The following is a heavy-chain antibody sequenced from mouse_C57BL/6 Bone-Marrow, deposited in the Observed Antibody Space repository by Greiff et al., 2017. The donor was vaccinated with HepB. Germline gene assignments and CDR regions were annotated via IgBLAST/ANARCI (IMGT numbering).Heavy chain of an antibody. J-gene: IGHJ4*01. CDR3: ARWGTPHSNYNAMDY. CDR1: GFTLSDYY. Sequence: EVKLMESGGGLVQPGGSLKLSCAASGFTLSDYYMYWVRQTPEKRLEWVAYISNGGGSTYYPDTVKGRFTISRDNAKNTLYLQMSRLKSEDTAMYYCARWGTPHSNYNAMDYWGQGTSVTVSS. V-gene: IGHV5-12*01. D-gene: IGHD2-5*01. CDR2: ISNGGGST.